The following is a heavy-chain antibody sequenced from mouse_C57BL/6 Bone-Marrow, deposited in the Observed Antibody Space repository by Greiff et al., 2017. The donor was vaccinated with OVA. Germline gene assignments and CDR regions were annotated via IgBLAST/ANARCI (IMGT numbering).Heavy chain of an antibody. CDR3: ARPLFITTVGGAY. J-gene: IGHJ3*01. V-gene: IGHV5-17*01. CDR1: GFTFSDYG. CDR2: ISSGSSTI. Sequence: EVKLMESGGGLVKPGGSLKLSCAASGFTFSDYGMHWVRQAPEKGLEWVAYISSGSSTIYYADTVKGRFTISRDNAKNTLFLQMTSLRSEDTAMYYCARPLFITTVGGAYWGQGTLVTVSA. D-gene: IGHD1-1*01.